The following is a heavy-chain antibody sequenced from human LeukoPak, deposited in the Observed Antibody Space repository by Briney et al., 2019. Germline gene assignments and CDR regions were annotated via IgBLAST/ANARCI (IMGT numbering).Heavy chain of an antibody. J-gene: IGHJ4*02. D-gene: IGHD3-22*01. CDR3: AREGFSSGYYFDY. Sequence: SETLSLTCAVYGGSFSGYYWSWIRQPPGKGLEWIGRIYTSGSTNYNPSLKSRVTISVDTSKNQFSLKLSSVTAADTAVYYCAREGFSSGYYFDYWGQGTLVTVSS. CDR2: IYTSGST. V-gene: IGHV4-59*10. CDR1: GGSFSGYY.